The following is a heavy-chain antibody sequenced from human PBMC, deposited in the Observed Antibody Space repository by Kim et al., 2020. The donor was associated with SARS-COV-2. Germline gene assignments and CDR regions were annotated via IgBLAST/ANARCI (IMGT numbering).Heavy chain of an antibody. Sequence: VKGRFTNSRDHAKNSLYLQMKSMRAEDTAVYYCARDRSIAAADYYYYMDVWGKGTTVTVSS. J-gene: IGHJ6*03. CDR3: ARDRSIAAADYYYYMDV. D-gene: IGHD6-13*01. V-gene: IGHV3-21*01.